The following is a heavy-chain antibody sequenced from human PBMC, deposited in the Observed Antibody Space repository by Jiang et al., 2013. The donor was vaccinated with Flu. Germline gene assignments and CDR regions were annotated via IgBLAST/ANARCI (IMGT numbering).Heavy chain of an antibody. D-gene: IGHD3-3*01. Sequence: SGAEVKKPGSSVKVSCKTSGGTFGSYAVSWVRQAPGQGLECLGKIIPVLGIANYAQRFQGRVTITADKTTGTAYIELTSLTSEDTAVYYCARAVGVVTIPFHYYGMDVWGQGTTVTVSS. CDR2: IIPVLGIA. CDR3: ARAVGVVTIPFHYYGMDV. CDR1: GGTFGSYA. J-gene: IGHJ6*02. V-gene: IGHV1-69*04.